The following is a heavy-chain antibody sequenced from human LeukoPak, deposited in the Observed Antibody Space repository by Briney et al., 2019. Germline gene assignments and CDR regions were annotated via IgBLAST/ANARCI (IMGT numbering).Heavy chain of an antibody. V-gene: IGHV4-59*12. CDR1: GGSISSYY. CDR3: ARDSAPNLLAYFDY. J-gene: IGHJ4*02. CDR2: IYYSGST. Sequence: SETLSLTCTVSGGSISSYYWSWIRQPPGKGLEWIGYIYYSGSTNYNPSLKSRVTISVDTSKNQFSLRLNSVTAADTAVYYCARDSAPNLLAYFDYWGQGILVTVSS. D-gene: IGHD2/OR15-2a*01.